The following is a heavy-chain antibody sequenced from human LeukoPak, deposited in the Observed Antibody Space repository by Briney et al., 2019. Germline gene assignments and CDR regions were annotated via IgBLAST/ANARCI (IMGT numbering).Heavy chain of an antibody. CDR2: INAGNGNT. CDR3: ASGVMDDAFDI. CDR1: GYTFTSYA. Sequence: ASVKVSCKASGYTFTSYAMHWVRQAPGQRLEWMGWINAGNGNTKYSQKFQGRVTITRDSSASTAYMELSGLRSEDTAVYYCASGVMDDAFDIWGQGTMVTVSS. D-gene: IGHD2-8*01. V-gene: IGHV1-3*01. J-gene: IGHJ3*02.